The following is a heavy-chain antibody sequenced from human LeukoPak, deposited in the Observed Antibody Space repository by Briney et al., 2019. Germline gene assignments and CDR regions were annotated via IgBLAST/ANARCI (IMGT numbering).Heavy chain of an antibody. D-gene: IGHD6-6*01. CDR2: MNPNSGNT. V-gene: IGHV1-8*03. CDR3: ARVTPSLYYYYMDV. J-gene: IGHJ6*03. CDR1: GYTFTSYG. Sequence: ASVKVSCKASGYTFTSYGISWVRQAPGQGLEWMGRMNPNSGNTGYAQKFQGRVTITRNTSISTAYMELSSLRSEDTAVYYCARVTPSLYYYYMDVWGKGTTVTVSS.